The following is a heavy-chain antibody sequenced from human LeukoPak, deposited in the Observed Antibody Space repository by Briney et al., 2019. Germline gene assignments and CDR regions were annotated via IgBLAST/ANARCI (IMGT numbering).Heavy chain of an antibody. J-gene: IGHJ3*01. D-gene: IGHD1-26*01. Sequence: GGSLRLFCAASGFTFSSYWMHWVRQVPGKGLLWVSRINTDGSSTISADSVRGRFSISRDNAKNTVFLQVNSLRAEDTAVYYCARSGSLATTSHDAFDVWGQGTMVAVSS. CDR3: ARSGSLATTSHDAFDV. CDR2: INTDGSST. CDR1: GFTFSSYW. V-gene: IGHV3-74*01.